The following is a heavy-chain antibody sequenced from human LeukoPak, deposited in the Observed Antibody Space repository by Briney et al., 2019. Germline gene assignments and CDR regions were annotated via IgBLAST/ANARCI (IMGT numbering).Heavy chain of an antibody. V-gene: IGHV3-7*03. CDR3: ARDQYDTWSRRGNFDS. CDR2: IKLDGSEK. D-gene: IGHD3-3*01. J-gene: IGHJ4*02. Sequence: GGSLRLSCVASGFTFGKYWMSWVRQAPGKGLEWVANIKLDGSEKNYVDSVKGRFTISRDNTENSLYLQMNSLRVEDTAVFYCARDQYDTWSRRGNFDSWGQGTLVTVSS. CDR1: GFTFGKYW.